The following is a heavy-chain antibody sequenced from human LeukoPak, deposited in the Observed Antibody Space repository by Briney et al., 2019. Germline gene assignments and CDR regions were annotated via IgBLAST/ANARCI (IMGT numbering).Heavy chain of an antibody. V-gene: IGHV5-51*01. D-gene: IGHD2-8*01. J-gene: IGHJ4*02. Sequence: GESLKISCKGSGNNFNNDWIAWVRQVPGQGLEWMGLIHPVDSDTRYNPAFQGHVTISGDKSISTAYLQWSSLKASDTAMYYCARRGCTNGVCYFDYWGQGTLVTVSS. CDR3: ARRGCTNGVCYFDY. CDR2: IHPVDSDT. CDR1: GNNFNNDW.